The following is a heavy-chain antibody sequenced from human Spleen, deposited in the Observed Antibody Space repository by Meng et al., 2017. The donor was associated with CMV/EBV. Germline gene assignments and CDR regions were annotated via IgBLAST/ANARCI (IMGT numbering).Heavy chain of an antibody. CDR2: INHSGST. CDR3: ARGRFRYTY. D-gene: IGHD1-1*01. J-gene: IGHJ4*02. V-gene: IGHV4-34*01. Sequence: SETLSLTCAVYGGSFSGYYWSWIRQPPGKGLEWIGEINHSGSTNYNPSLKSRLTISVDTSKNQFSLKLSSVTAADTAVYFCARGRFRYTYWGQGTLVTVSS. CDR1: GGSFSGYY.